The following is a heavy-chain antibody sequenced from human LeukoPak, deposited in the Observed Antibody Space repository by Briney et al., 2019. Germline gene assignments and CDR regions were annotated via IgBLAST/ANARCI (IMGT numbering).Heavy chain of an antibody. CDR3: ARSSAGFDS. CDR2: TYYRSEWFI. Sequence: SQTLSLTCAISGDSVSSNSAVWNWIRQSPSRGLEWLGRTYYRSEWFIDYAPSVKSRISINPDTSKNQFSLQVDSVAPEDTAVYYCARSSAGFDSWGQGTLVTVSS. V-gene: IGHV6-1*01. CDR1: GDSVSSNSAV. J-gene: IGHJ5*01. D-gene: IGHD3-16*01.